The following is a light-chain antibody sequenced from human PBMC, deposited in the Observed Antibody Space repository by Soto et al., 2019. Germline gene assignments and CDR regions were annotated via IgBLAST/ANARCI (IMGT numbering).Light chain of an antibody. Sequence: QSVLTQPPSVSGAPGQRVTISCTGSSSNIGAGYDVHWYQQLPGTAPKLLIYGNSNRPSGVPDRFSGSKSDTSASLAITGLQAEDEADYYCQSYDSSLSGWVFGGGPKLTVL. CDR1: SSNIGAGYD. V-gene: IGLV1-40*01. CDR2: GNS. J-gene: IGLJ3*02. CDR3: QSYDSSLSGWV.